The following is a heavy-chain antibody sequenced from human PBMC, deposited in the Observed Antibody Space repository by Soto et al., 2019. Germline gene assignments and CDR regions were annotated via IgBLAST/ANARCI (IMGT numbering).Heavy chain of an antibody. Sequence: GESLKISCNGSGYIFTSNWISWVRQMPGKGLQWMGRTDPSDSYTNYSPSFQGHVTISADKSISTAYLQWSSLKASDTAIYYCARMGSSYGMDVWGQGTTVTVSS. D-gene: IGHD3-16*01. CDR3: ARMGSSYGMDV. CDR1: GYIFTSNW. CDR2: TDPSDSYT. V-gene: IGHV5-10-1*01. J-gene: IGHJ6*02.